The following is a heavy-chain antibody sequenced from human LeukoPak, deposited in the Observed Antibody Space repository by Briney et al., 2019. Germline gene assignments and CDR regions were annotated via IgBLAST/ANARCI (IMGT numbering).Heavy chain of an antibody. CDR2: ISSSSSYI. V-gene: IGHV3-21*04. D-gene: IGHD2-21*02. Sequence: GGSLRLSCAASGLTFSSYSMNWVRQAPGKGLEWVSSISSSSSYIYYADSVKGRFTISRDNAKNSLYLQMNSLRAEDTAVYYCAKDRFGLVMTGYWYFDLWGRGTQVTVSS. J-gene: IGHJ2*01. CDR1: GLTFSSYS. CDR3: AKDRFGLVMTGYWYFDL.